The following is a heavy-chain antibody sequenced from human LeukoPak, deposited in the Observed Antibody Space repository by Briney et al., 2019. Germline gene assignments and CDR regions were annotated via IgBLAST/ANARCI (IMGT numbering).Heavy chain of an antibody. V-gene: IGHV1-2*02. CDR3: ARDKDYGDYLPSGY. CDR2: INPNSGGT. Sequence: ASVKVSCKASGYTFTGYYVHWVRQAPGQGLEWIGWINPNSGGTNYAQKFQGRVTMTRDTSISTAYMELSRLRSDDTAVYYCARDKDYGDYLPSGYWGQGTLVTVSS. J-gene: IGHJ4*02. D-gene: IGHD4-17*01. CDR1: GYTFTGYY.